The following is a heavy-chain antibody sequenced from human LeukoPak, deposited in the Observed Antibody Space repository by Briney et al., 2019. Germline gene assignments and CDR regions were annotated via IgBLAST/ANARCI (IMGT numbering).Heavy chain of an antibody. Sequence: GGSLRLSCAASGLTFGSYWMSWVRQAPGKGPEWVANIKEDGSVKRYVDSVKGRFTISRDNAKNSLYLQMNSLRAEDTAVYCCARDCSSSTCQHGMDVWGKGTTVTVSS. CDR2: IKEDGSVK. V-gene: IGHV3-7*03. J-gene: IGHJ6*04. CDR1: GLTFGSYW. CDR3: ARDCSSSTCQHGMDV. D-gene: IGHD2-2*01.